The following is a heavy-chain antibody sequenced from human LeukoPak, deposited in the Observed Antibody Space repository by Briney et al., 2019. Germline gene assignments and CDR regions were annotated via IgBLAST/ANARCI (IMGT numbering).Heavy chain of an antibody. CDR2: INTNTGNP. J-gene: IGHJ4*02. Sequence: ASVKVSCKASGYTFTSYAMNWVRRAPGQGLEWMGWINTNTGNPTYAQGFTGRFVFSLDTSVSTAYLQISSLKAEDTAVYYCAIGGNSGYFDYWGQGTLVTVSS. D-gene: IGHD4-23*01. CDR3: AIGGNSGYFDY. V-gene: IGHV7-4-1*02. CDR1: GYTFTSYA.